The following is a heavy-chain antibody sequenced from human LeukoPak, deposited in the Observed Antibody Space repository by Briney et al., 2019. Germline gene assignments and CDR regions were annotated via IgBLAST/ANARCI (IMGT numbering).Heavy chain of an antibody. Sequence: PGGSLRLSCTASGFTFSSYWMSWVRQAPGKGLEWVSAISGSGGSTYYADSVKGRFTISRDNSKNTLYLLLNSLRTEDTAVYFCAKDLGSYDNGGGIDYWGQGTLVTVSS. CDR1: GFTFSSYW. V-gene: IGHV3-23*01. CDR2: ISGSGGST. CDR3: AKDLGSYDNGGGIDY. J-gene: IGHJ4*02. D-gene: IGHD3-22*01.